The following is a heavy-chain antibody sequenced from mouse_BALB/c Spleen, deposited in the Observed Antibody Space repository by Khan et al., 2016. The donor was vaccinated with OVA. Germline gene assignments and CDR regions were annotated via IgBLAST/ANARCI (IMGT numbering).Heavy chain of an antibody. V-gene: IGHV5-9-3*01. Sequence: EVELVESGGGLVKPGGSLKVSCAASGFTFSSYAMSWVRQTPEKRLEWVATISSGGSLTYYPDSVQGRFTISRDNGKNTLYLLLPSLRSEDTAMYYCVRVYFGYFDYWGQGTTLTVSS. CDR1: GFTFSSYA. J-gene: IGHJ2*01. CDR3: VRVYFGYFDY. CDR2: ISSGGSLT.